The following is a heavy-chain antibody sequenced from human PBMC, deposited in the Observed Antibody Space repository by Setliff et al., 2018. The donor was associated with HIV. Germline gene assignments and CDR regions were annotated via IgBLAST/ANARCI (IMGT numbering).Heavy chain of an antibody. CDR1: GFTFSTSE. D-gene: IGHD1-1*01. CDR3: VRDHRPSNNNWHHWFDP. V-gene: IGHV3-48*03. CDR2: ISGSGSTI. Sequence: PGGSLRLSCAASGFTFSTSEMNWVRQAPGKGLEWVSYISGSGSTIYYADSVKGRFTISRDNSKNSLNLRMNSLRAEDTAVYYCVRDHRPSNNNWHHWFDPWGQGTLVTVSS. J-gene: IGHJ5*02.